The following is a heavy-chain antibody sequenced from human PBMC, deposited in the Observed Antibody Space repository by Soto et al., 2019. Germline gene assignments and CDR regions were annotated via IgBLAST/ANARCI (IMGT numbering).Heavy chain of an antibody. CDR3: ARGGFRDGYNYDYFDY. Sequence: ASVKVSCTASGGTFSSYAISWVRQAPGQGLEWMGGIIPIFGTANYAQKFQGRVTITADKSTSTAYMELSSLRSEDTAVYYCARGGFRDGYNYDYFDYWGQGPLGTGS. V-gene: IGHV1-69*06. CDR1: GGTFSSYA. CDR2: IIPIFGTA. J-gene: IGHJ4*02. D-gene: IGHD5-12*01.